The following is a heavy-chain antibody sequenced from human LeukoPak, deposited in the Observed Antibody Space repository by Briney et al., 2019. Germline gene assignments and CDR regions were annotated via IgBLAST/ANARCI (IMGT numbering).Heavy chain of an antibody. V-gene: IGHV4-38-2*02. CDR1: GYSISSGYY. Sequence: PSENLSRTCTVSGYSISSGYYWGWIRQPPGKGLGWIGRIYHSGSTYYNPSLKSRVTISVDTSKNQCSLKLSSVTAADTAVYYCARALEGIVALSHFDYWGQGTLVTVSS. D-gene: IGHD2-15*01. CDR3: ARALEGIVALSHFDY. J-gene: IGHJ4*02. CDR2: IYHSGST.